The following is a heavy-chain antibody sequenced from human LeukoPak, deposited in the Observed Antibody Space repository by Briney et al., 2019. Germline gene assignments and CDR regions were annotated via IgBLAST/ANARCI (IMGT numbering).Heavy chain of an antibody. CDR3: ARAKYDYYDSSGYHDY. J-gene: IGHJ4*02. CDR1: GFTFSSYG. D-gene: IGHD3-22*01. V-gene: IGHV3-23*01. CDR2: ISGSGGST. Sequence: GGSLRLSCGASGFTFSSYGMSWVRQAPGKGLEWVSAISGSGGSTYYADSVKGRFTISRDNSKNTPYLQMNSLRAEDTAVYYCARAKYDYYDSSGYHDYWGQGTLVTVSS.